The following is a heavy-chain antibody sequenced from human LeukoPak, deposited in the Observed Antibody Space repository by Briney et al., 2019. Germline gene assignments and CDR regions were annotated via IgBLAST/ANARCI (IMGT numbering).Heavy chain of an antibody. CDR1: GFTFSNAW. CDR3: TSFDY. Sequence: GGSLRLSCAASGFTFSNAWMSWVRQAPGKGLEWVGRINSKTDGGTTDYAAPVKGRFTISRDDSKNTLYLQMNSLKAEDTAVYYCTSFDYWGQGTLVTVSS. V-gene: IGHV3-15*01. CDR2: INSKTDGGTT. J-gene: IGHJ4*02.